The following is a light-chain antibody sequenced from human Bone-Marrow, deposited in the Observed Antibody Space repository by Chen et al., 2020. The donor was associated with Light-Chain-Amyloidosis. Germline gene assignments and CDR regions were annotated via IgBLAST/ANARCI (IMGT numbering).Light chain of an antibody. CDR3: QSADSSGTYEVI. Sequence: SYELTHPPSLSVSPGQTARITCSGDDLPTKYAYWYQQKPGQAPVLVIHRGTERPSGISERFSGASSGTTATLTISGVQAEDEADYHCQSADSSGTYEVIFGGGTKLTVL. V-gene: IGLV3-25*03. CDR1: DLPTKY. CDR2: RGT. J-gene: IGLJ2*01.